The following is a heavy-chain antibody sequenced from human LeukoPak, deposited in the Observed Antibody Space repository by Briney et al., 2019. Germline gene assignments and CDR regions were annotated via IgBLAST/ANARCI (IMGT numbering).Heavy chain of an antibody. CDR2: ISSGSTT. D-gene: IGHD4-17*01. J-gene: IGHJ4*02. V-gene: IGHV3-69-1*02. CDR1: GFTFSDYY. Sequence: PGGSLRLSCAASGFTFSDYYMSWIRQAPGKGLEWISYISSGSTTYYADSVKGRFTISRDNAKNSLYLQMNSLRAEDTAVYYCARRLRFDYWGQGTLVTVSS. CDR3: ARRLRFDY.